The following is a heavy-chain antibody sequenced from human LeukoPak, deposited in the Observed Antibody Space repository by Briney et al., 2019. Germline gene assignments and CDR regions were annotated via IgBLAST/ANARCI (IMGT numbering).Heavy chain of an antibody. CDR3: AKDGDGDYQFDY. J-gene: IGHJ4*02. CDR1: GFTFDDYA. CDR2: ISWNSGSI. V-gene: IGHV3-9*03. Sequence: GGSLRLSCAASGFTFDDYAMHWVRQAPGKGLEWVSGISWNSGSIGYADSVKGRFTISRDSAKNSLYLQMNSLRAEDMALYYCAKDGDGDYQFDYWGQGTLVTVSS. D-gene: IGHD4-17*01.